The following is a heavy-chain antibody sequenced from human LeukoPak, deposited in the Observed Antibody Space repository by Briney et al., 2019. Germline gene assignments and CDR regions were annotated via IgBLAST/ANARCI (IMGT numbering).Heavy chain of an antibody. CDR1: GYTFTSYD. V-gene: IGHV1-8*01. CDR3: ARNYYDSSGYYGTESAFDI. D-gene: IGHD3-22*01. Sequence: ASVKVSCTASGYTFTSYDINWVRQATGQGLEWMGWMNPNSGNTGYAQKFQGRVTMTRNTSISTAYMELSSLRSEDTAVYYCARNYYDSSGYYGTESAFDIWGQGTMVTVSS. CDR2: MNPNSGNT. J-gene: IGHJ3*02.